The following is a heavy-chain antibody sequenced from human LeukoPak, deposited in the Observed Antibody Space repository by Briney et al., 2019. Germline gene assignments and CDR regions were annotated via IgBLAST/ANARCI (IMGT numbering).Heavy chain of an antibody. D-gene: IGHD3-9*01. J-gene: IGHJ3*02. Sequence: SETLSLICAVYGGSFSGYYWSWIRQPPGKGLEWIGEINHSGSTNYNPSLKSRVTISVDTSKNQFSLKLSSVTAADTAVYYCARGLALRYFDWLSLDAFDIWGQGTMVTVSS. CDR2: INHSGST. CDR3: ARGLALRYFDWLSLDAFDI. CDR1: GGSFSGYY. V-gene: IGHV4-34*01.